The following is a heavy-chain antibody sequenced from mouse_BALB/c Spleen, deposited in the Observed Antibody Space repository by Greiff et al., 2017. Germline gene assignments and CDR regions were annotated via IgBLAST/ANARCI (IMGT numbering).Heavy chain of an antibody. CDR3: ARVRYYAMDD. Sequence: EVQLQQSGAELVKPGASVKLSCTASGFNIKDTYMHWVKQRPEQGLEWIGRIDPANGNTKYDPKFQGKATITADTSSNTAYLQLSSLTSEDTAVYYCARVRYYAMDDWGQGTSVTVSS. CDR1: GFNIKDTY. CDR2: IDPANGNT. J-gene: IGHJ4*01. V-gene: IGHV14-3*02.